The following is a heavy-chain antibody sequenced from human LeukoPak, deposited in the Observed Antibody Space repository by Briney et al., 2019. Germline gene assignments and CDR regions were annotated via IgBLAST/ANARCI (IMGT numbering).Heavy chain of an antibody. CDR2: INHSGST. Sequence: SETLSLTCAVYGGSFSGYYWSWIRQPPGKGLEWIGEINHSGSTNYNPSLKSRVTISVDTSKNQFSLKLSSVTAADTAVYYCAGGYYHYYYYGMDVWGQGTTVTASS. D-gene: IGHD3-3*01. CDR1: GGSFSGYY. V-gene: IGHV4-34*01. CDR3: AGGYYHYYYYGMDV. J-gene: IGHJ6*02.